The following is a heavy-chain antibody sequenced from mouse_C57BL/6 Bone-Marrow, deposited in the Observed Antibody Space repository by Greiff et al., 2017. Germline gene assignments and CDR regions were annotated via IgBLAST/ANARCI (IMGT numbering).Heavy chain of an antibody. CDR3: ARWGLLYNFDY. CDR2: ISSGGSYT. D-gene: IGHD2-3*01. V-gene: IGHV5-6*02. CDR1: GFTFSSYG. Sequence: EVMLVESGGDLVKPGGSLKLSCAASGFTFSSYGMSWVRQTPDKRLEWVATISSGGSYTYSPDSVKGRCTISRDNAKNTLYLQMSSLKSEDTAMYYCARWGLLYNFDYWGQGTTLTGSS. J-gene: IGHJ2*01.